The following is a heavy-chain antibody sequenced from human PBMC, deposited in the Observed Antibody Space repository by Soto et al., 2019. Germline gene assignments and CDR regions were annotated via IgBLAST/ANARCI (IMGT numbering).Heavy chain of an antibody. J-gene: IGHJ5*02. CDR3: ARDGGIAVAGTGSWFDP. Sequence: ASVKVSCKASGYTFTGYYMHWVRQAPGQGLEWMGWINPNSGGTNYAQKFQGWVTMTRDTSISTAYMELSRLGSDDTAVYYCARDGGIAVAGTGSWFDPWGQGTLVTVSS. CDR1: GYTFTGYY. CDR2: INPNSGGT. D-gene: IGHD6-19*01. V-gene: IGHV1-2*04.